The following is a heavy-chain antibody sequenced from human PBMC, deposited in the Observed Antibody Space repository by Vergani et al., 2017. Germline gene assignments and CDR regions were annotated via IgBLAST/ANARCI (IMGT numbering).Heavy chain of an antibody. Sequence: QVQLVQSGAEVKKPGASVKVSCKASGYTFTSYGISWVRQAPGQGLEWMGWISAYNGNTNYAQKFQGRVTMTRDTSISTAYMELSRLRSDDTAVYYCASNSLIVVVPAAIDYYYYMDVWGKGTTVTVSS. V-gene: IGHV1-18*01. CDR1: GYTFTSYG. CDR2: ISAYNGNT. CDR3: ASNSLIVVVPAAIDYYYYMDV. J-gene: IGHJ6*03. D-gene: IGHD2-2*01.